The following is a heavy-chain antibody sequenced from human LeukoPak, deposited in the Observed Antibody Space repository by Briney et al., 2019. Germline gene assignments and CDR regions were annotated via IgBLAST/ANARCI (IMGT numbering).Heavy chain of an antibody. D-gene: IGHD3-16*02. V-gene: IGHV4-34*01. CDR3: ARRTPGLYFGAFYYYMDV. CDR1: GGSFSGYY. CDR2: INHSGST. Sequence: PSETLSLTCAVYGGSFSGYYWSWIRQSPGRRLEWLGEINHSGSTNYHPSHRSRLTISVDKSNNKFSLNMTSVTAADTAVYFCARRTPGLYFGAFYYYMDVWGKGATVIISS. J-gene: IGHJ6*03.